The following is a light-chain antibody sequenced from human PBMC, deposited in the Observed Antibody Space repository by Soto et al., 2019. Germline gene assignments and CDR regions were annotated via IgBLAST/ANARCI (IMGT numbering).Light chain of an antibody. Sequence: EIVLTQSPGTLSLSPGERATLSCRASQSVSVNSLAWYQQKGGQAPRLLIYAASTRATGVPDRFSGTGSGTDFALTISRLETDDSAVYYCQQYNNWPPITFGQGTRLEI. CDR3: QQYNNWPPIT. CDR2: AAS. V-gene: IGKV3-20*01. J-gene: IGKJ5*01. CDR1: QSVSVNS.